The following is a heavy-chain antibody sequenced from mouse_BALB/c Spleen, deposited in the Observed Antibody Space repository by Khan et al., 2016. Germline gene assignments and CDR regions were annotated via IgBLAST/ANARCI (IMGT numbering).Heavy chain of an antibody. V-gene: IGHV8-12*01. CDR1: GFSLSTSGMG. CDR3: ARREGKNSYYPGFAD. Sequence: QVTLKESGPGILQPSQTLSLTCSFSGFSLSTSGMGVSWIRQPSGKGLEWLAHIYWDDDKRYNPFLKSRLTISKDTSRNQVLLKITSVDPADTATYYDARREGKNSYYPGFADWGQGTLVTVSS. J-gene: IGHJ3*01. CDR2: IYWDDDK. D-gene: IGHD2-10*01.